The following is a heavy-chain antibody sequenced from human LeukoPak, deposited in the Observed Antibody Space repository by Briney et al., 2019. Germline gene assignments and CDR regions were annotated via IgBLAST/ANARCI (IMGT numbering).Heavy chain of an antibody. CDR2: LRYDGSTK. CDR1: GITFSSYA. CDR3: ANGYEFES. V-gene: IGHV3-30*04. D-gene: IGHD2-2*01. J-gene: IGHJ4*02. Sequence: PGRSLRLSCAASGITFSSYAMHWVRQAPGKGLEWVAFLRYDGSTKYYADSVKGRFTISRDNSKNTLYLQMNSLRPEDTAVYCCANGYEFESWGQGALVTVSS.